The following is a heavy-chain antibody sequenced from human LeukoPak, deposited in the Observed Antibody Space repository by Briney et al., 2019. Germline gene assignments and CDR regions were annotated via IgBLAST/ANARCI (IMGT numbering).Heavy chain of an antibody. CDR3: ARSHPAIYGGYVVSLGWFDP. Sequence: GGSLRLSCAASGFTVSSNYMSWVRQAPGKGLEWVSVIYSGGSTYYADSVKGRFTISRDNSKNTLYLQMNSLRAEDTAVYYCARSHPAIYGGYVVSLGWFDPWGQGTLVTVSS. V-gene: IGHV3-53*01. J-gene: IGHJ5*02. CDR1: GFTVSSNY. CDR2: IYSGGST. D-gene: IGHD4-17*01.